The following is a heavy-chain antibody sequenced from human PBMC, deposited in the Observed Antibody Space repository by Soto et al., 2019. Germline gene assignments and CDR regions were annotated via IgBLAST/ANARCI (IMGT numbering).Heavy chain of an antibody. Sequence: QVQLVQSGAEVKKPGSSVKVSCKASGGTFSSYTISWVRQAPGQGLEWMGRIIPILGIANYAQKFQGRVTITADKSTSTAYRELSSLRSEDTAVYYCASTTPGVVVVPAAIPRYYYYYMDVWGKGTTVTVSS. CDR3: ASTTPGVVVVPAAIPRYYYYYMDV. J-gene: IGHJ6*03. CDR1: GGTFSSYT. D-gene: IGHD2-2*02. V-gene: IGHV1-69*02. CDR2: IIPILGIA.